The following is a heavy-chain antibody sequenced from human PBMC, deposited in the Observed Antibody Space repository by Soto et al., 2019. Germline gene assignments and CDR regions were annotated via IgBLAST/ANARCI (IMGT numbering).Heavy chain of an antibody. Sequence: GGSLRLSCAASGFTCSSYDMSWVRQAPGKGLEWVSTILVGGSTHYPDSVKGRFTISRDNSKNTVFLQMNSLTAGDTAVYYCAKATATGGGAFDIRGQGTMVTVSS. D-gene: IGHD2-8*02. CDR1: GFTCSSYD. CDR3: AKATATGGGAFDI. V-gene: IGHV3-23*01. J-gene: IGHJ3*02. CDR2: ILVGGST.